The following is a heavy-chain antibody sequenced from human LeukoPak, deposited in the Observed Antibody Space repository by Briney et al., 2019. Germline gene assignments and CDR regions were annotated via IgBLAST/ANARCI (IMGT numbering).Heavy chain of an antibody. J-gene: IGHJ4*02. CDR2: ISWNSGSI. CDR1: GFTSDDCA. V-gene: IGHV3-9*02. D-gene: IGHD3-22*01. Sequence: GGSLRLSCAGSGFTSDDCAMHWVRQAPGKGLEWVSGISWNSGSIGYADSVKGRFTISRDNAKNSLYLQMNSLRAEDTALYYCAKGAPLGFPMIVVVIIEPFDYWGQGTLVTVSS. CDR3: AKGAPLGFPMIVVVIIEPFDY.